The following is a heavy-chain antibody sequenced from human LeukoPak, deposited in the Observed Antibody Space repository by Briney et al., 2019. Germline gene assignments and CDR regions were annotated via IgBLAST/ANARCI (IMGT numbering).Heavy chain of an antibody. CDR1: GYSISSGYL. D-gene: IGHD3-9*01. V-gene: IGHV4-38-2*01. Sequence: SETLSLTCAVSGYSISSGYLWGWIRPPPGKGVEGIGSIYHSGSTYYNQSLKSRVTISVDTSKTQFSLKLSSATAADTAVYYCARSATGFRQDYWGQGTLVTVSS. CDR2: IYHSGST. J-gene: IGHJ4*02. CDR3: ARSATGFRQDY.